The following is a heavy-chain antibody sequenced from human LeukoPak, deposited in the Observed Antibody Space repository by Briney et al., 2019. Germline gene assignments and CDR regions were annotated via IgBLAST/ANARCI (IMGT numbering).Heavy chain of an antibody. D-gene: IGHD3-16*01. V-gene: IGHV4-59*01. CDR3: ARERGPNWFDP. CDR1: GGSISNYY. CDR2: IYYSGTT. J-gene: IGHJ5*02. Sequence: SETLSLTCTVSGGSISNYYWSWIRQPPGKGLEWIGYIYYSGTTDYNPSLKSRVTISVDTSKNQFSLKLSSVTAADTAVYYCARERGPNWFDPWGQGTLVTVSS.